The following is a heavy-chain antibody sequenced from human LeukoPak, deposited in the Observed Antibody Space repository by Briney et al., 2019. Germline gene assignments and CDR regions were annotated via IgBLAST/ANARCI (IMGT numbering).Heavy chain of an antibody. J-gene: IGHJ4*02. D-gene: IGHD1-14*01. CDR2: IYYSGNT. CDR3: ARLNQGNRFDY. V-gene: IGHV4-39*01. CDR1: GGSISSSSFY. Sequence: SETLSLTCTVSGGSISSSSFYWGWIRQPPGKGLEWIGSIYYSGNTYYNPSLKSRVTIFVDTSKNQFSLKLSSVTAADTAVYYCARLNQGNRFDYWGQGTLVTVSS.